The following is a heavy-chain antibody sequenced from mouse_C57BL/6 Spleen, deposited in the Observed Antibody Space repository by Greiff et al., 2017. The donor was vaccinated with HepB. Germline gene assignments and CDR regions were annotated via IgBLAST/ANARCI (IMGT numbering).Heavy chain of an antibody. J-gene: IGHJ3*01. CDR1: GYTFTDYY. CDR2: INPNNGGT. CDR3: ARGGYGY. D-gene: IGHD1-1*01. V-gene: IGHV1-26*01. Sequence: EVQLQQSGPELVKPGASVKISCKASGYTFTDYYMNWVKQSHGKSLEWIGDINPNNGGTSYNQKFKGKATLTVDKSSSTAYMELRSLTSEDSAVYYCARGGYGYWGQRTLVTVSA.